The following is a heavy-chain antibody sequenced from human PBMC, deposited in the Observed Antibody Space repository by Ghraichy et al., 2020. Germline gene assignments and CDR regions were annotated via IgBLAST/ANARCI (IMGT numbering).Heavy chain of an antibody. D-gene: IGHD2-15*01. CDR3: ARTCSGGSCYGEENWFDP. Sequence: ASVKVSCKASGYTFISYGISWVRQAPGQGLEWMGWISTYNGYTNYAQQIQDRVTMTTDISTRTAYMELTSLRSDDTAVYYCARTCSGGSCYGEENWFDPWGQGPLVTVSS. CDR2: ISTYNGYT. J-gene: IGHJ5*02. CDR1: GYTFISYG. V-gene: IGHV1-18*01.